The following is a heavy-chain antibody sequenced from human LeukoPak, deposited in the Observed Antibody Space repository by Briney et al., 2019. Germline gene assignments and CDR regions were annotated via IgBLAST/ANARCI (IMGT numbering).Heavy chain of an antibody. CDR2: ISYDGSNK. V-gene: IGHV3-30*04. J-gene: IGHJ4*02. D-gene: IGHD4-17*01. Sequence: GRSLRLSCAASGFTFSSHAMHWVRQAPGKGLEWVAVISYDGSNKYYADSVKGRFTISRDNSKNTLYLQMNSLRAEDTAVYYCARAQRGGMTTVTIIDYWGQGTLVTVSS. CDR3: ARAQRGGMTTVTIIDY. CDR1: GFTFSSHA.